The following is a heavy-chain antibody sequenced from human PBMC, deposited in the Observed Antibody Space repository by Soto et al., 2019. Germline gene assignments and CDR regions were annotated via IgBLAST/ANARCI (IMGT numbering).Heavy chain of an antibody. J-gene: IGHJ6*02. CDR2: ISYDADNK. CDR1: GFSFSRYN. D-gene: IGHD6-13*01. V-gene: IGHV3-30*03. Sequence: GGSLRLSCAASGFSFSRYNMHWVRQAPGKGLEWVALISYDADNKYYIDSVKGRFTISRDNSKNTVSLQMNSLRPEDTAVYYCARDRIAAAGGYYYGMDVWGQGTTVTVSS. CDR3: ARDRIAAAGGYYYGMDV.